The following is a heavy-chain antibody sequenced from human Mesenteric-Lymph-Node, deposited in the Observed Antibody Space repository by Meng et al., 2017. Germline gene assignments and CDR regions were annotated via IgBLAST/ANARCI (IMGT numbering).Heavy chain of an antibody. D-gene: IGHD4/OR15-4a*01. V-gene: IGHV3-74*01. J-gene: IGHJ3*02. Sequence: GESLKISCAASGFLFDKFAMTWVRQAPGKGLVWVSHIMGDGSDTRYADSVKGRFAISRDNAKKSVYLQMNSLSAEDTAVYYCVREDYWAFDIWGQGTMVTVSS. CDR1: GFLFDKFA. CDR3: VREDYWAFDI. CDR2: IMGDGSDT.